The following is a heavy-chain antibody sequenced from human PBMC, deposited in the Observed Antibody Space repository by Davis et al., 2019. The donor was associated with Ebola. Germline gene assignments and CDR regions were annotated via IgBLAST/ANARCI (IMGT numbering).Heavy chain of an antibody. CDR3: ARDWLEPYYFEY. CDR1: GYTFSSYA. Sequence: ASVKVSCKASGYTFSSYAISWVRQAPGQGLEWMGWIIASNGDTHYAQKFQGRVTMTTDTSTTTAYMELRSLRSDDTAVYYCARDWLEPYYFEYWGQGTLVTVSS. J-gene: IGHJ4*02. D-gene: IGHD1-1*01. CDR2: IIASNGDT. V-gene: IGHV1-18*01.